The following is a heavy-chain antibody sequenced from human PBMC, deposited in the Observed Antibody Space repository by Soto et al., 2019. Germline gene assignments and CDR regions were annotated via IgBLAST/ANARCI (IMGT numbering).Heavy chain of an antibody. CDR2: ISWNSGSI. D-gene: IGHD3-3*01. CDR3: AKDGGPRFLEWLLYYYYYMDV. V-gene: IGHV3-9*01. Sequence: SLRLSCAASGFTFDDYAMHWVRQAPGKGLEWVSGISWNSGSIGYADSVKGRFTISRDNSKNSLYLQMNSLRAEDTALYDCAKDGGPRFLEWLLYYYYYMDVWGKGTTVTVSS. J-gene: IGHJ6*03. CDR1: GFTFDDYA.